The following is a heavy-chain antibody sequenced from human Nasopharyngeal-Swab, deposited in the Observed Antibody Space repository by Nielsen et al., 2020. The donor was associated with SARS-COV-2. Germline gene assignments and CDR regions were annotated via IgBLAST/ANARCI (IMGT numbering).Heavy chain of an antibody. CDR1: GGSLSGYY. V-gene: IGHV4-34*01. CDR3: ARGISYRITIFEVVIRGDDAFDF. Sequence: SETLSLTFAVYGGSLSGYYWSWIRQPPGKGLEWIGEINQSESTNHNPSLKSRVTISVDKSKNQFSLKMNSVTAADTAVYYCARGISYRITIFEVVIRGDDAFDFWGQGTMVSVSS. CDR2: INQSEST. J-gene: IGHJ3*01. D-gene: IGHD3-3*01.